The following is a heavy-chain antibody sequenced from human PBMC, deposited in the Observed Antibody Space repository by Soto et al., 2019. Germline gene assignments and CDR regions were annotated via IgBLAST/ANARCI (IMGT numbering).Heavy chain of an antibody. D-gene: IGHD5-12*01. J-gene: IGHJ6*02. V-gene: IGHV3-30*17. CDR3: ARDPRPSGYDRHMDV. Sequence: QEKLVESGGGVVQPGGSLRLSCEASGFMFSSYALHWVSQAPGKGLEWLAIISYDGGNTYYADSVKGRFTISRDGSRYTVYLEMDSLRPEDTGVYYCARDPRPSGYDRHMDVWGQGTTVTVS. CDR2: ISYDGGNT. CDR1: GFMFSSYA.